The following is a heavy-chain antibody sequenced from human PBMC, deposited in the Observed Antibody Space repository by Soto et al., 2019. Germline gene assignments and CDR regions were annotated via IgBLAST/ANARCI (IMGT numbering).Heavy chain of an antibody. J-gene: IGHJ4*02. CDR2: VRHTGST. CDR3: TRRPYRSTSGGIDY. V-gene: IGHV4-4*02. Sequence: PSETLSLTCAVSGASIASDHWWTWIRQPPGKGLEWIAEVRHTGSTEYSPSLRSRVTISVDKSKNQISLKVSSVTAADTAVYYCTRRPYRSTSGGIDYWGQGTLVTAPQ. D-gene: IGHD2-15*01. CDR1: GASIASDHW.